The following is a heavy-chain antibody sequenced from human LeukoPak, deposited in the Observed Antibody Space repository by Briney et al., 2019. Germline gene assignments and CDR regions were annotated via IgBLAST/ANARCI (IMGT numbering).Heavy chain of an antibody. Sequence: GGSLRLSCAASGFTFSSYGMHWVRQAPGKGLEWVAVISYDGSNKYYADSVKGRFTISRDNSKNTLYLQMNSLRAEDTAVYYCAKVSSTSSRERGMDVWGQGTTVTVSS. V-gene: IGHV3-30*18. CDR3: AKVSSTSSRERGMDV. CDR1: GFTFSSYG. CDR2: ISYDGSNK. D-gene: IGHD2-2*01. J-gene: IGHJ6*02.